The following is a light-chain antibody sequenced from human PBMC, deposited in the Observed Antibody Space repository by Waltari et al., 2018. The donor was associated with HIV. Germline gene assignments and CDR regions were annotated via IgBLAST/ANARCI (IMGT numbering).Light chain of an antibody. Sequence: DSQMTQSPSSLSASVGDRVTISCRTSQSINSFLNWYQQKPGKVPKLLIYGASTLESGVPSRFSGTGYGTDFSLTISNLQPEDFATYYCLQGYSSPLTFGPGTKVDIK. V-gene: IGKV1-39*01. CDR2: GAS. J-gene: IGKJ3*01. CDR3: LQGYSSPLT. CDR1: QSINSF.